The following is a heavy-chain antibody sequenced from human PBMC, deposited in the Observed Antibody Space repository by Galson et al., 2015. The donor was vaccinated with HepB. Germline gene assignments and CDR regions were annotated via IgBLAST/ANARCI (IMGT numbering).Heavy chain of an antibody. CDR2: IKSKTDGGTT. J-gene: IGHJ6*02. CDR1: GFTFSNAW. CDR3: TIGGGATTHRKDYYGMDV. V-gene: IGHV3-15*01. Sequence: SLRLSCAASGFTFSNAWMSWVRQAPGRGLEWVGRIKSKTDGGTTDYAAPVKGRFTISRDDSKNTLYLQMNSLKTEDTAVYYCTIGGGATTHRKDYYGMDVWGQGTTVTVSS. D-gene: IGHD1-26*01.